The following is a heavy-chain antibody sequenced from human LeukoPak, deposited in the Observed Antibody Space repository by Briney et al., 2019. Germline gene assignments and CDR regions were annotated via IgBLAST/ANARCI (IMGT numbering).Heavy chain of an antibody. CDR2: FSISSNI. Sequence: GGSLRLSCAASGFTVGGHSMNWVRQAPGKGLEWVSCFSISSNIYYADSVRGRFTISRDNSKNTLYLQMNSLTADDTAVYYCARIQSLGSSFSSFDYWGQGTLVTVSS. CDR1: GFTVGGHS. CDR3: ARIQSLGSSFSSFDY. D-gene: IGHD6-13*01. V-gene: IGHV3-48*01. J-gene: IGHJ4*02.